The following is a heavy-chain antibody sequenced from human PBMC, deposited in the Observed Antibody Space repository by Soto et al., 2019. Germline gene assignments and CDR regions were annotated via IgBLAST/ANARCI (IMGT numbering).Heavy chain of an antibody. V-gene: IGHV4-39*07. D-gene: IGHD6-19*01. CDR1: GGSISSSSYY. CDR2: IYYSGST. J-gene: IGHJ4*02. Sequence: SETLSLTCTVSGGSISSSSYYWGWIRQPPGKGLEWIGSIYYSGSTYYNPSLKSRVTISVDTSKNQFSLKLNSVTAADTAVYYCAKSQVGMADLDYWGQGTLVTVSS. CDR3: AKSQVGMADLDY.